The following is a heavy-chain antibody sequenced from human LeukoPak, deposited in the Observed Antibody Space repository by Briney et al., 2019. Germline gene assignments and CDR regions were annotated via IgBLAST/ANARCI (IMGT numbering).Heavy chain of an antibody. J-gene: IGHJ3*02. CDR3: GANGPGSWNYGPHDCDI. V-gene: IGHV3-33*01. CDR2: IWYDGSNK. D-gene: IGHD1-7*01. CDR1: GDTFSGYG. Sequence: GGSLRLSCAVSGDTFSGYGMHWIRQAPGKGLEWVAVIWYDGSNKYYADSVKGRFTISRDNSKNTLYLQMNSLIADDTAVYYCGANGPGSWNYGPHDCDIWGQGTMVTVSS.